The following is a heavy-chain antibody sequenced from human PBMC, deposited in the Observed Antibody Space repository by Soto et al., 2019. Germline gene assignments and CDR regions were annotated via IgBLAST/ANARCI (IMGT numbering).Heavy chain of an antibody. V-gene: IGHV4-39*01. Sequence: ETLSLTCTVSGGSISTNNFYWGWIRQPPGKGLEYIGSIYYTGSTYYTPSLKSRFTISVDTSKNQFSLKVNSVTAADTAMYYCVRHRGGSSNFDFWGPGTLVTVSS. CDR2: IYYTGST. J-gene: IGHJ4*02. D-gene: IGHD6-6*01. CDR3: VRHRGGSSNFDF. CDR1: GGSISTNNFY.